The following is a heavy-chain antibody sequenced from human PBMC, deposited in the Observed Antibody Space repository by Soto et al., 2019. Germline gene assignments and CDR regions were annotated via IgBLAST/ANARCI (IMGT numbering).Heavy chain of an antibody. CDR3: ARKGGRDGYNYFDY. CDR2: IYYSGST. J-gene: IGHJ4*02. CDR1: GGSISSYY. Sequence: SETLSLTCTVSGGSISSYYWSWIRQPPGKGLEWIGYIYYSGSTNYNPSLKSRVTISVDTSKNQFSLKLSSVTAADTAVYYCARKGGRDGYNYFDYWGQGTLVTVSS. D-gene: IGHD5-12*01. V-gene: IGHV4-59*08.